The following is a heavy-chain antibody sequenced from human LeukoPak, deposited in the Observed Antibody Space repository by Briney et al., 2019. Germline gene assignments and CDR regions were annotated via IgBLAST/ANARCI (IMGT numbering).Heavy chain of an antibody. V-gene: IGHV3-74*01. J-gene: IGHJ2*01. Sequence: GGSVRVSCAASGFTFSSYWMHWVRQAPGQGLVWVARMNANGRTINYADSVQGRFTISRDNANNTLYLQMNSLRTEDTAVYYCASAGNYYFDLWGRGTQVTESS. CDR3: ASAGNYYFDL. CDR1: GFTFSSYW. CDR2: MNANGRTI. D-gene: IGHD1-7*01.